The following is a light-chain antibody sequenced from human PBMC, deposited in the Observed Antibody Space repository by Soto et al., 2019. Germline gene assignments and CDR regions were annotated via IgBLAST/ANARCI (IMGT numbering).Light chain of an antibody. CDR3: QQYNNWPYT. CDR1: QSVSSN. CDR2: GAS. J-gene: IGKJ2*01. V-gene: IGKV3-15*01. Sequence: EVVMTQSPATLSVSPGERATLSCRASQSVSSNLAWYQQKPGQAPRLLIYGASTRATGIPARFSGSGSGTELTLTISSLQSEDFAVYYGQQYNNWPYTFGQGTKLEIK.